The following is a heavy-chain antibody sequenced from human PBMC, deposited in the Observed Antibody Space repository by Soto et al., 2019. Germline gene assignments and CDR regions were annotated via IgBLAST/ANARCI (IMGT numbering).Heavy chain of an antibody. CDR1: GGSFGAYY. V-gene: IGHV4-34*01. Sequence: PSETLSLTCAVYGGSFGAYYWSWIRQPPGKGLEWIGEINHSGSTNYNPSLKSRLTVSLDTSKNQFSLKVSGVSAADTAVYYCATSQKGYNWNYFDHWGQGALVTVSS. CDR2: INHSGST. D-gene: IGHD1-20*01. J-gene: IGHJ4*02. CDR3: ATSQKGYNWNYFDH.